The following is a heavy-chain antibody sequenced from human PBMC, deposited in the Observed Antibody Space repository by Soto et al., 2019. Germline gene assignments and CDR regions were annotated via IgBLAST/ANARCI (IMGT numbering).Heavy chain of an antibody. D-gene: IGHD1-26*01. CDR3: ARDYARGYFFPKLLILGYGMDX. Sequence: ASVKVSCKASGYTFTGYYMHWVRQAPGQGREWMGWINPDSGGTDYAQKFQGSVTMTRDTSISTDYMELSRLRYDDTAVYYCARDYARGYFFPKLLILGYGMDXWGQGTTVTVS. CDR2: INPDSGGT. V-gene: IGHV1-2*02. J-gene: IGHJ6*02. CDR1: GYTFTGYY.